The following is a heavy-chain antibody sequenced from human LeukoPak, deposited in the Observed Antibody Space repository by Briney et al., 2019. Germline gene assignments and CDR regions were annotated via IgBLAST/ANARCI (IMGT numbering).Heavy chain of an antibody. CDR2: IYYSGST. J-gene: IGHJ4*02. D-gene: IGHD3-10*01. CDR3: ARYMVPSVGGNYFDY. CDR1: GGSISSGGDY. V-gene: IGHV4-31*03. Sequence: SQTLSLTCTVSGGSISSGGDYWSWIRQHPGKGLEWIGYIYYSGSTYYNPSLKSRVTISVDTSENQFSLTLSSVTAADTAVYYCARYMVPSVGGNYFDYWGQGTLVNVSS.